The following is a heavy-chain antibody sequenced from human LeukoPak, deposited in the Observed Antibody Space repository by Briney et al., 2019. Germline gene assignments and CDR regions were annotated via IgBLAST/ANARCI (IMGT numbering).Heavy chain of an antibody. CDR2: MDPNSGHT. Sequence: ASVKVSCKASGYTFITSDINWVRQASGQGLEWMGYMDPNSGHTEFARKFQGRVTMTGDTSTSTAYMELSSLTPDDTATYYCTRKLRLDEHWGQGTLVAVSS. J-gene: IGHJ4*02. D-gene: IGHD1-7*01. CDR3: TRKLRLDEH. CDR1: GYTFITSD. V-gene: IGHV1-8*01.